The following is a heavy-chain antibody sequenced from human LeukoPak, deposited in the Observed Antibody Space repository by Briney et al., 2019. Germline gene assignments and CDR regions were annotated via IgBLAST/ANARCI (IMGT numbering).Heavy chain of an antibody. CDR3: TRGLEYDFWSGNYSDGFDI. Sequence: SDTLSLTCAVYGGSFSTYYWTWIRQPPGKGLEWIGEVNHSASTNYHPSLKSRVTISVDTSKNQFSLKLSSVTAADTAVYYCTRGLEYDFWSGNYSDGFDIWGQGTMVTVSS. V-gene: IGHV4-34*01. CDR2: VNHSAST. CDR1: GGSFSTYY. D-gene: IGHD3-3*01. J-gene: IGHJ3*02.